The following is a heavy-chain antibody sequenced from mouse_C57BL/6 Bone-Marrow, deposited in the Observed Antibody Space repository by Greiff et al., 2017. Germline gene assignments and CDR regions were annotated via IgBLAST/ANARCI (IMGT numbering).Heavy chain of an antibody. D-gene: IGHD2-4*01. Sequence: VQLQQSGTVLARPGASVKMSCKTSGYTFTSYWIHWVKQRPGQGLEWIGAIYPGNSDTSYNQKFKGKAKLTAVTSASTAYMELSSLTNEDSAVYYCSRLYDYDVYWYFDVWGTGTTVTVSS. CDR1: GYTFTSYW. CDR2: IYPGNSDT. J-gene: IGHJ1*03. CDR3: SRLYDYDVYWYFDV. V-gene: IGHV1-5*01.